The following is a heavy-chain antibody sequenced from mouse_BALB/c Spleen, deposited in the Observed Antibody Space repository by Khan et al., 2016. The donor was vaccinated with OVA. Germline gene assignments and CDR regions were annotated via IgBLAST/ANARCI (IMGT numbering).Heavy chain of an antibody. CDR1: GYSFTSYY. V-gene: IGHV1S135*01. CDR3: ARHCCAGWFAY. CDR2: IDPFNGST. J-gene: IGHJ3*01. Sequence: EVQLKQSGPELMKPGASVKISCTASGYSFTSYYIHWVKQSHGKSLEWIGYIDPFNGSTSYNPKFTGKATLTVDTSSSTAYMHLSSLTSDDSAVYYSARHCCAGWFAYWGQGTLLTVSA.